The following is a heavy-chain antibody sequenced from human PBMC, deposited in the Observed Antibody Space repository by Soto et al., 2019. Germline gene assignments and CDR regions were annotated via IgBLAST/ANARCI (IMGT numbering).Heavy chain of an antibody. CDR2: INSGGFT. CDR3: AKLWASSGYY. J-gene: IGHJ4*02. V-gene: IGHV3-23*01. Sequence: PGGSLRLSCAASGFTFSSYAMSWVRQAPGKGLEWVSTINSGGFTYYADSVKGRFTISRDNSKNTLYLQMNSLRAEDSDLYYCAKLWASSGYYWGQGTLVTVSS. D-gene: IGHD3-22*01. CDR1: GFTFSSYA.